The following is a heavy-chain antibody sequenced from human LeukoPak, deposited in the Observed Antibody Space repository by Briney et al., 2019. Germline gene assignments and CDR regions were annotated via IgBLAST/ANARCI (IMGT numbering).Heavy chain of an antibody. J-gene: IGHJ4*02. D-gene: IGHD3-3*01. Sequence: GGSLRPSWAASGFSFSSYAMHWVRQAPGKGLEWVAVISYDGSNKYYADSVKGRFTISRDNSKNTLYLQMNSLRAEDTAVYYCAGVSFWSGYSSDYWGQGTLVTVSS. CDR1: GFSFSSYA. V-gene: IGHV3-30*01. CDR2: ISYDGSNK. CDR3: AGVSFWSGYSSDY.